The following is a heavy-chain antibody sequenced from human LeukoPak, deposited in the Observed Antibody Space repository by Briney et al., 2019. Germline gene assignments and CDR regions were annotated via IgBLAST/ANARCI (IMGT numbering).Heavy chain of an antibody. V-gene: IGHV4-59*01. CDR1: GGSISSYY. CDR3: ATLTGGDDAFDI. D-gene: IGHD4-23*01. Sequence: PSETLSLTYTVAGGSISSYYWSWIREPPGKELEWIGYIFYTGSTNYNPSLKSRVTISVLTSKNRFSLKLSSVTAADTAVYYCATLTGGDDAFDIWGQGTMVTVSS. J-gene: IGHJ3*02. CDR2: IFYTGST.